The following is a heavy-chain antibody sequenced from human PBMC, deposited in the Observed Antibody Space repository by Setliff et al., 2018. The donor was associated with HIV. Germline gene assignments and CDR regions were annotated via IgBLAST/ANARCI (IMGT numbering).Heavy chain of an antibody. CDR1: GFNVSSHG. V-gene: IGHV3-33*01. Sequence: PGGSLRLSCLATGFNVSSHGMHWVRQAPGKGLEWVAVVWYDGSKNYYIDSVKGRFTIFREISKNTLYLQMNRLRIEDTALYYCAIIAAGNGFDIWGRGTMVTVSS. CDR3: AIIAAGNGFDI. J-gene: IGHJ3*02. CDR2: VWYDGSKN. D-gene: IGHD6-13*01.